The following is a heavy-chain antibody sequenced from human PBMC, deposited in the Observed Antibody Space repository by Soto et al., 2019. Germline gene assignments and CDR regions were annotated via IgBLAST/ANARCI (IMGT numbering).Heavy chain of an antibody. CDR2: IKSKTDGGTT. CDR3: TTSPLLRFLGDAFDI. J-gene: IGHJ3*02. CDR1: GFTFSNAW. V-gene: IGHV3-15*01. D-gene: IGHD3-3*01. Sequence: GGSLRLSCAASGFTFSNAWMSWVRQAPGKGLEWVGRIKSKTDGGTTDYAAPVKGRFTISRDDSKNTLYLQMNSLKTEDTAVYYCTTSPLLRFLGDAFDIWGQGTMVTVSS.